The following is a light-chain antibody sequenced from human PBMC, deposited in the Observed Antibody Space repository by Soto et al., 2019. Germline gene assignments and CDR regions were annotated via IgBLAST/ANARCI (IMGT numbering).Light chain of an antibody. J-gene: IGKJ1*01. Sequence: EIVITQSPATLSVSPGERATLSCRASQSVGIHLAWYQQRPGQAPRLLISGASTRATGVPARFSASGFGTEVTLTVSRVQSEECAVYYCQQYNNWPRTFGRGTKVEIK. V-gene: IGKV3-15*01. CDR1: QSVGIH. CDR3: QQYNNWPRT. CDR2: GAS.